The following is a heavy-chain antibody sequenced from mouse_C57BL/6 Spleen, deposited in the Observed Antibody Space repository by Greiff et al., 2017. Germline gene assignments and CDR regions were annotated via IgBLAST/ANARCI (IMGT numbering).Heavy chain of an antibody. CDR3: ASRYDYDDVWDFDG. CDR1: GFTFSDYG. CDR2: ISSGSSTI. V-gene: IGHV5-17*03. D-gene: IGHD2-4*01. Sequence: EVKLVESGGGLVKPGGSLKLSCAASGFTFSDYGMHWVRQAPEQGLEWVGYISSGSSTIYYEDTVKGRFTISRDNAKNSLFLQMTSLRAEDTAMYYYASRYDYDDVWDFDGWGTGTTVTVAS. J-gene: IGHJ1*03.